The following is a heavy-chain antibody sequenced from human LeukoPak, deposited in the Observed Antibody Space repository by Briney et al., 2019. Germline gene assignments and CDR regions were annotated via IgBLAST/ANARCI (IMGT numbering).Heavy chain of an antibody. V-gene: IGHV1-18*01. CDR1: GYTFTSYG. CDR3: ARDYLAVAGLEGWFDP. J-gene: IGHJ5*02. CDR2: ISAYNGNT. Sequence: GASVKVSCKASGYTFTSYGISWVRQAPGQGLEWMGWISAYNGNTNYAQKLQGRVTMTTDTSTSTAYMELRSLRSDDTAVYYCARDYLAVAGLEGWFDPWGQGTLVTVSS. D-gene: IGHD6-19*01.